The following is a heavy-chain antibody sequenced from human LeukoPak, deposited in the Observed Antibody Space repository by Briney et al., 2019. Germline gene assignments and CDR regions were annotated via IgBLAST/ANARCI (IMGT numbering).Heavy chain of an antibody. V-gene: IGHV3-7*01. J-gene: IGHJ4*02. CDR3: ARAESKGYHGLLWFRELFFDY. D-gene: IGHD3-10*01. CDR1: RFTFSSYW. CDR2: IKQDGSEK. Sequence: GGSLRLSCAASRFTFSSYWMSWVRQAPGKGLEWVANIKQDGSEKYYVDSVKGRFTISRDNAKNSLYLQMNSLRAEDTAVYYCARAESKGYHGLLWFRELFFDYWGQGTLVTVSS.